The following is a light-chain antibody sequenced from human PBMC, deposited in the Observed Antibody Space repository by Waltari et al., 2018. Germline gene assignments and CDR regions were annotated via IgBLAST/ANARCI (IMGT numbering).Light chain of an antibody. Sequence: EIVMTQSPATLSVSPGERATLSCRASQRITSHLAWFQQKPGQAPRLPIYGASTRATGIPARFSGSGSGTEFTLTISSLQSEDFAVYCCHQYHDWPQTFGQGTKVELK. V-gene: IGKV3-15*01. CDR3: HQYHDWPQT. J-gene: IGKJ1*01. CDR1: QRITSH. CDR2: GAS.